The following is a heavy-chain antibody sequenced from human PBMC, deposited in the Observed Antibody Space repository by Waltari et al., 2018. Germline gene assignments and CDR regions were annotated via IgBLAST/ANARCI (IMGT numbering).Heavy chain of an antibody. D-gene: IGHD6-6*01. CDR3: ARGRYSSSPGYYYGMDV. CDR2: ISPIFCTA. V-gene: IGHV1-69*01. J-gene: IGHJ6*02. CDR1: GGTFSSYA. Sequence: QVQLVQSGAEVKKPGSSVKVSCKASGGTFSSYAISWVRQAPGQGLEWMGGISPIFCTANYAQKFQGRVTITADESTSTAYMELSSLRSEDTAVYYCARGRYSSSPGYYYGMDVWGQGTTVTVSS.